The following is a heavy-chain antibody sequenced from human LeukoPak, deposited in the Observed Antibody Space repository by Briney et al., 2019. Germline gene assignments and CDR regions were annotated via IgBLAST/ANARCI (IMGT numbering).Heavy chain of an antibody. V-gene: IGHV3-48*03. CDR3: ATLGYHLDS. CDR2: FAGSDTTT. CDR1: GFDFSAYE. D-gene: IGHD3-22*01. J-gene: IGHJ4*02. Sequence: GGSLRLSCAASGFDFSAYEKNCVHQAPGKGLEWVSYFAGSDTTTYYADSVKGRFTISRDNAKNSLYLQMNSLRAEDTALYYCATLGYHLDSWGQGTLVTVSS.